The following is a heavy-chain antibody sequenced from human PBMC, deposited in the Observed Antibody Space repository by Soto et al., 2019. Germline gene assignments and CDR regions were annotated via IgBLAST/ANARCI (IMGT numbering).Heavy chain of an antibody. Sequence: EVQLVESGGGLVQPGGSLRLSCAASGFTFSHYWMYWVRQAPGKGLVWVSRINSDGSVSSYADSVKGRLTISRDNVKNTVYLHMDSLRAEDTAVYYCARGDCVGGTCYSLAGSFYYYMDVWGKGTTVTVFS. CDR1: GFTFSHYW. J-gene: IGHJ6*03. CDR2: INSDGSVS. V-gene: IGHV3-74*01. CDR3: ARGDCVGGTCYSLAGSFYYYMDV. D-gene: IGHD2-15*01.